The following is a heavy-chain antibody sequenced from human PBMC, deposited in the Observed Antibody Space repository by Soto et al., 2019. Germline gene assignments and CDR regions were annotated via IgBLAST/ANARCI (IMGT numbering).Heavy chain of an antibody. V-gene: IGHV4-34*01. J-gene: IGHJ4*02. D-gene: IGHD1-7*01. Sequence: SETLSLTCAVYGGSFSGYYWSWIRQPPGKGLEWIGEINHSGSTNYNPSLKSRVTISVDTSKNQFSLKLSSVTAADTAVYYCARGFGITGTTGSDYWGQGTLVTVSS. CDR1: GGSFSGYY. CDR2: INHSGST. CDR3: ARGFGITGTTGSDY.